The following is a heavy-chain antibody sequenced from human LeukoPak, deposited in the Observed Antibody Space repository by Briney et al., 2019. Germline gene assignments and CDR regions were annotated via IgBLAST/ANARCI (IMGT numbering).Heavy chain of an antibody. CDR1: GYTFINYH. CDR2: MNPYSGDR. J-gene: IGHJ4*02. D-gene: IGHD6-25*01. Sequence: ASVKVSCKTSGYTFINYHINWVRQATAQGLEWMGWMNPYSGDRGYAQKFQGRVSITSDTSISTAYMDLSSLRSDDTAVYFCARTTSFTASGYDYWGQGTLVTVSP. V-gene: IGHV1-8*03. CDR3: ARTTSFTASGYDY.